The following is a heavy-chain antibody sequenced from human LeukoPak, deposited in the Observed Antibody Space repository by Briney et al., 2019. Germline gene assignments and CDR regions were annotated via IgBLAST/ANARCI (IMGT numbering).Heavy chain of an antibody. CDR3: ARGNHHAFDI. D-gene: IGHD1-14*01. CDR2: IYYSGST. V-gene: IGHV4-59*01. J-gene: IGHJ3*02. CDR1: GGSISSYY. Sequence: PSETLSLTCTVSGGSISSYYWSWIRQPPGKGLEWIGYIYYSGSTNYNPSLKSRVTISVDTSKNQFSLKLSSVTAADAAVYYCARGNHHAFDIWGQGTMVTVSS.